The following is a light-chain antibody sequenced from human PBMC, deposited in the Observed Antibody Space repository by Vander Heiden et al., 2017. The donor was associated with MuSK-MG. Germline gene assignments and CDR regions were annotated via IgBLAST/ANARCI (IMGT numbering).Light chain of an antibody. V-gene: IGLV2-23*02. CDR1: SSDVGSYNL. J-gene: IGLJ3*02. Sequence: QSALTQPASVPGSPGQSITISCTGTSSDVGSYNLVSWYQQHPGKAPKLMIYEVSKRPSGVSNRFSGSKSGNTASLTISGLQAEDEADYYCCSYAGSSTGGCGGGTKLTVL. CDR3: CSYAGSSTGG. CDR2: EVS.